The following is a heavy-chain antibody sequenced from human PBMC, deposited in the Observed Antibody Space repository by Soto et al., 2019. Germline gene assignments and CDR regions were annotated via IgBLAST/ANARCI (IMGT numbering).Heavy chain of an antibody. J-gene: IGHJ6*02. CDR2: IIPIFGTA. CDR1: GGTFSSYA. V-gene: IGHV1-69*01. D-gene: IGHD3-10*01. CDR3: ASGAITMVRGVPTYGMDV. Sequence: QVQLVQSGAEVKKPGSSVKVSCKASGGTFSSYAIGWVRQAPGQGLEWMGGIIPIFGTANYAQKFQGRVTITADESTSTAYMELSSLRSEDTAVYYCASGAITMVRGVPTYGMDVWGQGTTVTVSS.